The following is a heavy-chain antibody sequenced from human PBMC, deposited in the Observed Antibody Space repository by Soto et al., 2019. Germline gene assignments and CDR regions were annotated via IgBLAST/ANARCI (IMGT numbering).Heavy chain of an antibody. D-gene: IGHD3-10*02. CDR2: INPSGGTR. V-gene: IGHV1-46*01. CDR3: ASTDVAPFDY. J-gene: IGHJ4*02. CDR1: GYTFTNYW. Sequence: QVQLVQSGAEVKKPGASVKVSCKASGYTFTNYWMHWVRQAPGQGLEWMAIINPSGGTRRYAEKFQGRLTMTRDTSTSTVCMELSSLRSEDTAVYYCASTDVAPFDYWGQGTLVTVSS.